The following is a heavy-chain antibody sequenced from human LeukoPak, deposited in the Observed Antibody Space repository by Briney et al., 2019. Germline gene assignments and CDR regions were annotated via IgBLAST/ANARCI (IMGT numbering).Heavy chain of an antibody. D-gene: IGHD3-22*01. V-gene: IGHV3-21*06. CDR1: GFTFRSFS. CDR3: APQTMILVL. CDR2: ISSTSNHK. Sequence: GGSLRLSCAASGFTFRSFSMTWVRQAPGKGLEWVASISSTSNHKYHADSVKGRFTISRDNDKNSLYLQMNSLRAEDTAVYYCAPQTMILVLGGQGTLVTVSS. J-gene: IGHJ4*02.